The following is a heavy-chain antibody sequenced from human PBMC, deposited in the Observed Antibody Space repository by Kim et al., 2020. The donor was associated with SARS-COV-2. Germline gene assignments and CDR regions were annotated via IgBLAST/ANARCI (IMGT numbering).Heavy chain of an antibody. CDR3: ARDHRYSYGHFDY. J-gene: IGHJ4*02. CDR1: GGTFSSYA. CDR2: IIPIFGTA. D-gene: IGHD5-18*01. V-gene: IGHV1-69*13. Sequence: SVKVSCKASGGTFSSYAISWVRQAPGQGLEWMGGIIPIFGTANYAQKFQGRVTITADESTSTAYMELSSLRSEDTAVYYCARDHRYSYGHFDYWGQGTLVSVSS.